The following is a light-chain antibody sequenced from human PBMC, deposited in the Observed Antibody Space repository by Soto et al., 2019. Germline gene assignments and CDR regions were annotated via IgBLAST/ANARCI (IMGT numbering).Light chain of an antibody. CDR1: SGHSSYA. CDR3: QTWGIGSVV. CDR2: LNSDGSH. Sequence: QLVLTQSPSASASLGASVKLTCTLSSGHSSYAIAWHQQQPEKGPRYLMKLNSDGSHSKGDGIPDRFSGSSSGAERYLTISSLQSEDEADYYCQTWGIGSVVLGGGTKLTVL. V-gene: IGLV4-69*01. J-gene: IGLJ2*01.